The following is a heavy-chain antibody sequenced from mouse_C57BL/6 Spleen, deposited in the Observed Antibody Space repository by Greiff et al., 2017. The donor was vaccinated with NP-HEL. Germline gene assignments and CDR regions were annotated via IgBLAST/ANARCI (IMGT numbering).Heavy chain of an antibody. CDR1: GYTFTSYW. CDR3: ASRELGGFDY. Sequence: QVQLQQPGAELVKPGASVKMSCKASGYTFTSYWITWVKQRPGQGLEWIGDIYPGSGSTNYNEKFKSKATLTVDRSSSTAYMQLSSLTSEDSAVYYCASRELGGFDYWGQGTTLTVSS. CDR2: IYPGSGST. J-gene: IGHJ2*01. V-gene: IGHV1-55*01. D-gene: IGHD4-1*01.